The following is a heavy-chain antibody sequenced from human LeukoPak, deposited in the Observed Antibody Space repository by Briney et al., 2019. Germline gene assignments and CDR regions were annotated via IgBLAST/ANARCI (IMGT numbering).Heavy chain of an antibody. Sequence: PSQTLSLTCAISGDSVSSNSAAWNWIRQSPSRGLEWLGRTYYRSKWYNDYAVSVKSRITINPDTSKNQFSLQLNSVTPEDTAVYYCARDSHCSSTSCYFVPYYYYYGMDVWGKGTTVTVSS. V-gene: IGHV6-1*01. CDR1: GDSVSSNSAA. CDR3: ARDSHCSSTSCYFVPYYYYYGMDV. CDR2: TYYRSKWYN. J-gene: IGHJ6*04. D-gene: IGHD2-2*01.